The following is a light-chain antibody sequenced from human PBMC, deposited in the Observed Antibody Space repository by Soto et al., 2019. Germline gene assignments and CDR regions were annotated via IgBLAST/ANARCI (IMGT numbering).Light chain of an antibody. CDR2: YVS. J-gene: IGKJ5*01. CDR1: ESLLYSLGNTY. CDR3: MQSIQLPGT. V-gene: IGKV2D-29*01. Sequence: DIVMTQTPLSLSVTLGQPSTMSCRFSESLLYSLGNTYLSWYLQKPCQPPQHLIYYVSNRLSGVPERFSGSGAGTDFILDISSGQPQDVGFYYCMQSIQLPGTFGQGTRLEIK.